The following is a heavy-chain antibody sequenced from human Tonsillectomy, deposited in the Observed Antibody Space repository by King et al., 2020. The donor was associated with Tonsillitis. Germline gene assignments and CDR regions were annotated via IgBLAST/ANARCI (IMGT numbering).Heavy chain of an antibody. V-gene: IGHV1-18*04. CDR2: ISAYSGYT. D-gene: IGHD5-12*01. CDR1: GYTFTSYG. CDR3: ARDVARGYSGYDSFDY. J-gene: IGHJ4*02. Sequence: QLVQSGAEVKKPGASVKVSCKASGYTFTSYGFSWVRQAPGQGLDWMGWISAYSGYTKYAQKLQGRVTMTTDTSTSTAYMELRSLRSDDTAVYYCARDVARGYSGYDSFDYWGQGTVVTVSS.